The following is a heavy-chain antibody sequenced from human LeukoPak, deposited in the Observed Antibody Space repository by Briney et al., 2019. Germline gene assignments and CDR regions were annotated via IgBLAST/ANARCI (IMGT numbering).Heavy chain of an antibody. Sequence: NPSETLSLTCAVYGGSFSGYYWSWIRQPPGKGLEWIGEINHSGSTNYNPSLKSRVTISVDTSKNQFSLKLSSVTAADTAVYYCARANRLHPLAAAWWFDPWGQGTLVTVSS. J-gene: IGHJ5*02. CDR3: ARANRLHPLAAAWWFDP. D-gene: IGHD6-13*01. CDR1: GGSFSGYY. V-gene: IGHV4-34*01. CDR2: INHSGST.